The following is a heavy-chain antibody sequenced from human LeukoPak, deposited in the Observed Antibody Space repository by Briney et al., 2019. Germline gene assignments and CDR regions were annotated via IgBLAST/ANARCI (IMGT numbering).Heavy chain of an antibody. CDR2: ISYDGSNK. D-gene: IGHD2-15*01. V-gene: IGHV3-30*04. CDR3: ARDRIRNWFDP. Sequence: GGSLRLSCAASGFTFSSYAIHWVRQAPGKGLEWVAVISYDGSNKYYADSVKGRFTISRDNSKNTLYLQMNSLRAEDTAVYYCARDRIRNWFDPWGQGTLVTVSS. J-gene: IGHJ5*02. CDR1: GFTFSSYA.